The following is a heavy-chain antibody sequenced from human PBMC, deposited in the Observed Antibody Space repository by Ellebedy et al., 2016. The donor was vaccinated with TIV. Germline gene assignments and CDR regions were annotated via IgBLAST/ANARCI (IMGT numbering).Heavy chain of an antibody. Sequence: AASVKVSCKASGYTFTDYALHWVRQAPGQRLEWMGWINAGNGDTKSSQIFQGRLTITSDTSASTAYMYLSSLRSEDTAVYYCAREPLGGYHFDYWGQGTLVTVSS. CDR3: AREPLGGYHFDY. V-gene: IGHV1-3*01. CDR2: INAGNGDT. J-gene: IGHJ4*02. D-gene: IGHD1-26*01. CDR1: GYTFTDYA.